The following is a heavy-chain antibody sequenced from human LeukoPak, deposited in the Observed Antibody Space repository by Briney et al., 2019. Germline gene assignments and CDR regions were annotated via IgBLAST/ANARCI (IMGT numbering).Heavy chain of an antibody. CDR2: INHSGST. V-gene: IGHV4-34*01. Sequence: SETLSLTCAVYGGSFSGYYWSWIRQPPGKGLEWIGEINHSGSTNYNPSLKSRVTISVDTSKNQFSLKLSSVTAADTAVYYCARGDRDIPRGFEPLGPGTLVTGFS. J-gene: IGHJ5*02. CDR3: ARGDRDIPRGFEP. CDR1: GGSFSGYY. D-gene: IGHD3-10*01.